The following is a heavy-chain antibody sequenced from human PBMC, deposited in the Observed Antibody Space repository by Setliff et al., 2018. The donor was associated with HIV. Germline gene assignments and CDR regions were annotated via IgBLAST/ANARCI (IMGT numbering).Heavy chain of an antibody. Sequence: SVKVSCKASGGTFSSFAIHWVRQAPGQGLEWMGGIIPMFGTANYAQKFHGRVTITADESTNTAYMELSSLGSEDAAVYYCALGYCSVGSCYSVDFDYWGQGTLVTVSS. J-gene: IGHJ4*02. D-gene: IGHD2-15*01. CDR1: GGTFSSFA. CDR3: ALGYCSVGSCYSVDFDY. V-gene: IGHV1-69*13. CDR2: IIPMFGTA.